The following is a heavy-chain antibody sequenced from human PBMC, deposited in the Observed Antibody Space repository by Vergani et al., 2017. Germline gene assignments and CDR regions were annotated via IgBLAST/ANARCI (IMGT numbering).Heavy chain of an antibody. V-gene: IGHV1-69*13. D-gene: IGHD4/OR15-4a*01. CDR3: ARDSDYGAVRDYKNRYYYYGMDV. J-gene: IGHJ6*02. CDR2: LNPIFGTA. Sequence: QVQLVQSGAEVKKPGSSVKVSCKASGGPFSSYAISWVRQAPGQGLEWMGRLNPIFGTANSAQKFQGRVTITADESTSTAYMELSSLRSEDTAVYYCARDSDYGAVRDYKNRYYYYGMDVWGQGTTVTVSS. CDR1: GGPFSSYA.